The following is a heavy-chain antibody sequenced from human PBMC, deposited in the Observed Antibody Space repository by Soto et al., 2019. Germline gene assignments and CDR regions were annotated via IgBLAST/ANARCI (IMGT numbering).Heavy chain of an antibody. CDR2: VYSGGGT. CDR3: ARERREGYNRGLDY. J-gene: IGHJ4*02. CDR1: GFTVSRNY. Sequence: PLGALRLSLAASGFTVSRNYISGGRQGPGKGLEWVSIVYSGGGTNYADSVKGRFTISRDNSENTVYLQMNSLRAEDTAVYYCARERREGYNRGLDYWGQGTLVTVSS. D-gene: IGHD3-10*01. V-gene: IGHV3-66*01.